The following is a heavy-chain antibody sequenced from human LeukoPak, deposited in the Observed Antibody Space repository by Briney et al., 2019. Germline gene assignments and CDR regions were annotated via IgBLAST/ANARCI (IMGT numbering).Heavy chain of an antibody. D-gene: IGHD2-15*01. CDR1: GGSISSYY. CDR2: IYYSGST. Sequence: SETLSLTCTVSGGSISSYYWSWIQQPPGKGLEWIGYIYYSGSTNYNPSLKSRVTISVDTSKDQFSLKLSSVTAADTAVYYCARVGAMCSGGSCYSTGSYYGMDVWGQGTTVTVSS. V-gene: IGHV4-59*01. J-gene: IGHJ6*02. CDR3: ARVGAMCSGGSCYSTGSYYGMDV.